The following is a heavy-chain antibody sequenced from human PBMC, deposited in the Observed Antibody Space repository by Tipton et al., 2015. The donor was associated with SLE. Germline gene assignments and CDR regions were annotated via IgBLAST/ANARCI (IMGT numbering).Heavy chain of an antibody. D-gene: IGHD5-18*01. CDR1: GFTFSSYW. Sequence: SLRLSCAASGFTFSSYWMSWVRQAPGKGLEWVANIKQDGSEKYYVDSVKGRFTISRDNAKNSLYLQMNSLRAEDTAVYYCARSYVDTAMVPDYWGQGTLVTVSS. J-gene: IGHJ4*02. CDR2: IKQDGSEK. CDR3: ARSYVDTAMVPDY. V-gene: IGHV3-7*03.